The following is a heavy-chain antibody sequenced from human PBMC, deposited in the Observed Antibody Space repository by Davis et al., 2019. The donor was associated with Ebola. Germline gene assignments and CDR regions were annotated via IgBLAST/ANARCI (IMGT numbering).Heavy chain of an antibody. CDR3: ARQVWEDY. J-gene: IGHJ4*02. Sequence: GESLKISCAASGFTFSSYAMSWVRQAPGKGLEWVSAISGSGGSTYYADSVKGRFTISRDNAKNLVYLQMNSLREEDTTVYYCARQVWEDYWGQGTLVTVSS. D-gene: IGHD3-16*01. CDR2: ISGSGGST. V-gene: IGHV3-23*01. CDR1: GFTFSSYA.